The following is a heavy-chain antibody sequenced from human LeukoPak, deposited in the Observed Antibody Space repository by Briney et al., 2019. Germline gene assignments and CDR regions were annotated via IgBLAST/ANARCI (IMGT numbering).Heavy chain of an antibody. J-gene: IGHJ4*02. CDR1: GFTFSSYA. V-gene: IGHV3-30-3*01. CDR2: ISYDGSNK. Sequence: PGRSLRLSCAASGFTFSSYAMHWVRQAPGKGLEWVAVISYDGSNKYYADSVKGRFTISRDNSKNTLYLQMNSLRAEDTAVYYCAKASVTGGDYWGQGTLVSASS. CDR3: AKASVTGGDY. D-gene: IGHD6-19*01.